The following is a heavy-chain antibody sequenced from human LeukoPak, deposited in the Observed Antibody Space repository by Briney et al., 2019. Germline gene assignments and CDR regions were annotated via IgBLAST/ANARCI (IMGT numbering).Heavy chain of an antibody. CDR2: IYYSGST. J-gene: IGHJ5*02. CDR1: GGSISSSSYY. V-gene: IGHV4-39*07. Sequence: PSETLSLTCTVSGGSISSSSYYWGWIRQPPGKGLEWIGGIYYSGSTYYNPSLKSRVTISVDTSKNQFSLKLSSVTAADTAVYYCARVGPSLRTYYDFWSGYYQDNWFDPWGQGTLVTVSS. D-gene: IGHD3-3*01. CDR3: ARVGPSLRTYYDFWSGYYQDNWFDP.